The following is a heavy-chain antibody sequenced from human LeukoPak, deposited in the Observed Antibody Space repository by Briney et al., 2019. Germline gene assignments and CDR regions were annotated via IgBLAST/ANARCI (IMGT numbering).Heavy chain of an antibody. J-gene: IGHJ4*02. Sequence: SETLSLTCAVYGGSFSGYYWSWIRQPPGKGLEWIGEINHSGSTNYNPSLKSRVTISVDTSKNQFSLKLSSVTAAVTAVYYCARSLVGAFKWGQGTLVTVSS. V-gene: IGHV4-34*01. CDR1: GGSFSGYY. CDR2: INHSGST. D-gene: IGHD1-26*01. CDR3: ARSLVGAFK.